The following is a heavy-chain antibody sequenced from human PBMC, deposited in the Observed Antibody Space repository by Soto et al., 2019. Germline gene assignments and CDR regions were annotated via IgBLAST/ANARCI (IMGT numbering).Heavy chain of an antibody. CDR2: MFYSGST. V-gene: IGHV4-30-4*01. CDR3: ATGRYNRYYFDY. D-gene: IGHD2-2*02. Sequence: SETLSLTCTVSGDSISSGDYYWSWVRQPPGKGLDWIGYMFYSGSTSYNPSLKSRVTILVDQSKNQFPLKLSSVTAADTAVYYCATGRYNRYYFDYWGQVTQVTVS. J-gene: IGHJ4*02. CDR1: GDSISSGDYY.